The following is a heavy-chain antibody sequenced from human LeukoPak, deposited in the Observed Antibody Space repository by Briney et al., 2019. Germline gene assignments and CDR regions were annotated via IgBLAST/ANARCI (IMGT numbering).Heavy chain of an antibody. V-gene: IGHV3-7*01. CDR2: IKEDGSEK. J-gene: IGHJ6*02. Sequence: GGSLRLSCAASGFTFSSYRMSWVRQAPGKGLELVANIKEDGSEKYYVDSVKGRFTISRDNAKNSLYLEMNSLRAEDTAVYYCARGPGYCSGGSCYGEDYYYYGMDVWGQGTTVTVSS. D-gene: IGHD2-15*01. CDR1: GFTFSSYR. CDR3: ARGPGYCSGGSCYGEDYYYYGMDV.